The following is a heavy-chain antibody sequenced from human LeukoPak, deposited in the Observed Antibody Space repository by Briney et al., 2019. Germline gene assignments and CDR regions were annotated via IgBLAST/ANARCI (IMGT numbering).Heavy chain of an antibody. CDR2: IKSKTDGGTT. CDR3: TTTDYYDSSGYFYYFDY. V-gene: IGHV3-15*01. CDR1: GFTFSNAW. D-gene: IGHD3-22*01. J-gene: IGHJ4*02. Sequence: GGSLRLSCAASGFTFSNAWMSWVRQAPGKGLEWVGRIKSKTDGGTTDYAAPVKGRFTISRDDSKNTLYLQMNSLKTEDTAVYYCTTTDYYDSSGYFYYFDYWGQGTLVTVSS.